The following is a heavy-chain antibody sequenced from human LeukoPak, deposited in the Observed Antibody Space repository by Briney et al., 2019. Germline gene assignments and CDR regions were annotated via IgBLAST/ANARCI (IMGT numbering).Heavy chain of an antibody. CDR2: IYTSGST. CDR3: ARTVPAAIGYYFDY. CDR1: GGSISSYY. D-gene: IGHD2-2*02. V-gene: IGHV4-4*07. J-gene: IGHJ4*02. Sequence: PSETLSLTCTVSGGSISSYYWSWIRQPAGKGLEWIGRIYTSGSTNYNPSLKSRVTMPVDTSKNQFSLKLSSVTAADTAVYYCARTVPAAIGYYFDYWGQGTLVTVSS.